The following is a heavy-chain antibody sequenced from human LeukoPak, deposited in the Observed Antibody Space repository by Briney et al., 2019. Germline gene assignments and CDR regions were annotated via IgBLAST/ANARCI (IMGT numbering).Heavy chain of an antibody. Sequence: SETLSLTCTVSGGSISSGDYYWRWIRQPPGKGLEWNAYMYYSGSTYYNPSLKSRVTISGDKSKNQFSLKLRSVTAADTAVYYCARGRRGLVWFGEWGQGTLVTVSS. CDR1: GGSISSGDYY. V-gene: IGHV4-30-4*01. CDR3: ARGRRGLVWFGE. D-gene: IGHD3-10*01. J-gene: IGHJ4*02. CDR2: MYYSGST.